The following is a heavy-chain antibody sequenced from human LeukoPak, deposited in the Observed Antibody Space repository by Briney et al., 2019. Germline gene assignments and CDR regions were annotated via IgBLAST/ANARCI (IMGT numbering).Heavy chain of an antibody. V-gene: IGHV4-39*07. D-gene: IGHD5-18*01. CDR3: ARDSFVDTAISY. CDR1: SGSISSSSYY. CDR2: IYYSGST. J-gene: IGHJ4*02. Sequence: SETLSLTCTVSSGSISSSSYYWGWIRQPPGKGLEWIGSIYYSGSTYYNPSLKSRVTISVDTSKNQFSLKLSSVTAADTAVYYCARDSFVDTAISYWGQGTLVTVSS.